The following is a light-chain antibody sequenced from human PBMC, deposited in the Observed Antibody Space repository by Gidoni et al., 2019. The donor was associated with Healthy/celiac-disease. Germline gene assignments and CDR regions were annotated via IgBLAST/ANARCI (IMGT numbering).Light chain of an antibody. CDR3: QQYYRYPLT. CDR2: AAS. V-gene: IGKV1-8*01. J-gene: IGKJ4*01. Sequence: AIRMTQSPSSFSASTGDRVTITCRASQGISSYLAWYQQKPGKAPKLLFYAASTLQSGVPSRFSGSGSGTDFTLTISCLQSEDFATYYCQQYYRYPLTFGGGTKVEIK. CDR1: QGISSY.